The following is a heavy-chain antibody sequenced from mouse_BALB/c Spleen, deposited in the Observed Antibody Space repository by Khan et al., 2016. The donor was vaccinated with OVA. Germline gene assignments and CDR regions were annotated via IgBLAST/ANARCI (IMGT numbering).Heavy chain of an antibody. D-gene: IGHD2-1*01. Sequence: QVQLQQSGTELVKPGASVKLSCKTSGYTFTSYWIQWVKQRPGQGLEWIGQIFPGTDPTYYNENFKGKATLTIDTSSTTAYMQLSSLTSEDSAVYFCARGYFGNYEFAYWGPGTLVTVAA. CDR1: GYTFTSYW. V-gene: IGHV1S132*01. J-gene: IGHJ3*01. CDR2: IFPGTDPT. CDR3: ARGYFGNYEFAY.